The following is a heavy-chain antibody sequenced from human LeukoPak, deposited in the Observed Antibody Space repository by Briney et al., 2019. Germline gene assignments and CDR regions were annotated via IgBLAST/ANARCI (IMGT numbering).Heavy chain of an antibody. CDR2: IYYSGST. Sequence: PSETLSLTCTVSGGSISSSSYYWGWIRQPPGKGLEWIGSIYYSGSTYYNPSLKSRVTISVDTSKNQFSLKLSSVTAADTAVYYCARDTGSGYYFDYWGQGTLVTVSS. CDR3: ARDTGSGYYFDY. D-gene: IGHD1-14*01. V-gene: IGHV4-39*07. CDR1: GGSISSSSYY. J-gene: IGHJ4*02.